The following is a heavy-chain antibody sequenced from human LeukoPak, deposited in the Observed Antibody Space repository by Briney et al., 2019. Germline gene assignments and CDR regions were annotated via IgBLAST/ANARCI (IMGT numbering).Heavy chain of an antibody. CDR1: GGSISSGGYY. CDR3: AREGLNMVRGVIPKEAWGWFDP. CDR2: IYTSGST. J-gene: IGHJ5*02. D-gene: IGHD3-10*01. V-gene: IGHV4-61*02. Sequence: SETLSLTCTVSGGSISSGGYYWNWIRQPAGKGLEWIGRIYTSGSTNYNPSLKSRVTVSVDTSKNQFSLKLSSVTAADTTVYYCAREGLNMVRGVIPKEAWGWFDPWGQGTLVTVSS.